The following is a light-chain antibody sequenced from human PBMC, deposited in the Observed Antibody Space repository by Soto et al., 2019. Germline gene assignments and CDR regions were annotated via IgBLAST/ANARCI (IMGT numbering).Light chain of an antibody. Sequence: DIVMTHSPATLSVSPGERATLSCRASQSINNNLAWYQQKPGQAPRLLIYGASTRATGVPARFSGSGSGTEFTLTISSLQSEDFAVYYCQQFNNWPRTFGQGTKV. CDR3: QQFNNWPRT. V-gene: IGKV3-15*01. J-gene: IGKJ1*01. CDR1: QSINNN. CDR2: GAS.